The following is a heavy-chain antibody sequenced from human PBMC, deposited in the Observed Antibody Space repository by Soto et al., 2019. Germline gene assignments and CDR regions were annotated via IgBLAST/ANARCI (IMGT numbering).Heavy chain of an antibody. CDR1: GFTFSSYA. CDR3: AKWYYCSSTSCYATYYGMDV. V-gene: IGHV3-23*01. J-gene: IGHJ6*02. Sequence: TGGSLRLSCAASGFTFSSYAMSWVRQAPGKGLEWVSAISGSGGSTYYADSVKGRFTISRDNSKNMLYLQMNSLRAEDTAVYYCAKWYYCSSTSCYATYYGMDVWGQGTTVTVSS. CDR2: ISGSGGST. D-gene: IGHD2-2*01.